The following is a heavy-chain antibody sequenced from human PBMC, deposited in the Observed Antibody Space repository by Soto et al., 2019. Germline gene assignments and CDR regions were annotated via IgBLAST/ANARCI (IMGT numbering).Heavy chain of an antibody. CDR3: AIFLNREAYTKLFT. Sequence: GGSLRLSCAASGFSFSDYRMHWVRQDPGKGLVWISRINGDGSTTNYADSVKGRFTVSRDNAENTLYLHMNRLQDEDTAVYFCAIFLNREAYTKLFTCGQGDPVPISS. V-gene: IGHV3-74*01. CDR2: INGDGSTT. CDR1: GFSFSDYR. J-gene: IGHJ5*02. D-gene: IGHD1-1*01.